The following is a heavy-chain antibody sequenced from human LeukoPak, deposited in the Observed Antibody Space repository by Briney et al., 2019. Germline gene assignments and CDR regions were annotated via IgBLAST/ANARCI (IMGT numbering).Heavy chain of an antibody. D-gene: IGHD2-2*01. CDR3: ARGGCTSCLVYYYYCGMDV. V-gene: IGHV4-31*03. Sequence: SETLSLTCTVSGGSISSGGYYWSWIRQHPGKGLEWIGYIYYSGSTYYNPSLKSRVTISVDTSKNQFSLKLSSVTAADTAVYYCARGGCTSCLVYYYYCGMDVWGQGTTVTVSS. J-gene: IGHJ6*02. CDR1: GGSISSGGYY. CDR2: IYYSGST.